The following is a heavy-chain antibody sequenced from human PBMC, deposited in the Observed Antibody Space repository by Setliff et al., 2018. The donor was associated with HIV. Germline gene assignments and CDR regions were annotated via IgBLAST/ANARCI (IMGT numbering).Heavy chain of an antibody. CDR2: FTNRGST. CDR3: AREGCSYYYDSSGYCFFDY. J-gene: IGHJ4*02. CDR1: GGSISSHY. V-gene: IGHV4-59*11. Sequence: SETLSLTCTVSGGSISSHYWSWIRQPPGKGLEWIGRFTNRGSTDYNPSLKSRVTISIDRSRNQFSLRLSSVTAADTAVYYCAREGCSYYYDSSGYCFFDYWGQGTLVTVSS. D-gene: IGHD3-22*01.